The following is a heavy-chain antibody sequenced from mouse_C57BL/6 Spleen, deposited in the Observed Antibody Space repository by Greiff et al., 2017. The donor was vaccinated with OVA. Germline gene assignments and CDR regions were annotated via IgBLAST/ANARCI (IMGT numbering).Heavy chain of an antibody. CDR3: ERDTVVATGDC. Sequence: QVQLQQSGAELVKPGASVKISCKASGYAFSSYWMNWVKQRPGKGLEWIGQIYPGDGDTNYNGKFKGKATLTADKSSSTAYMQLSSLTSEDSAVYFCERDTVVATGDCWGKGTTLTVSS. J-gene: IGHJ2*01. V-gene: IGHV1-80*01. CDR1: GYAFSSYW. CDR2: IYPGDGDT. D-gene: IGHD1-1*01.